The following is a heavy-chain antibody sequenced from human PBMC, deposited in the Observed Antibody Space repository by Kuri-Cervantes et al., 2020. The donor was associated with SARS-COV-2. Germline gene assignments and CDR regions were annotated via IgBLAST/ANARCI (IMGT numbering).Heavy chain of an antibody. J-gene: IGHJ4*02. CDR2: ISDGGDTK. D-gene: IGHD6-19*01. CDR3: ARGAVAGIEYY. CDR1: GFPFSTYE. V-gene: IGHV3-48*03. Sequence: GGSLRLSCAASGFPFSTYEMNWVRQAPGKGLEWISYISDGGDTKYYADSVKGRFTISRDNAKNSLYLQMNSLRAEDTALYYCARGAVAGIEYYWGQGTLVTVSS.